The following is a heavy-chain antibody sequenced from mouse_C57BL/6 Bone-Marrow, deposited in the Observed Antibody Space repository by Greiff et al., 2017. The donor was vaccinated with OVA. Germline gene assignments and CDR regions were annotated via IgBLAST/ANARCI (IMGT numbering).Heavy chain of an antibody. CDR1: GYSITSGYY. CDR2: ISYDGSN. D-gene: IGHD1-1*01. Sequence: EVQVVESGPGLVKPSQSLSLTCSVPGYSITSGYYWNWIRQFPGNKLEWMGYISYDGSNNYNPSLKNRISITRDTSKNQFFLKLNSVTTEDTATYYCARDSSYYWYFDVWGTGTTVTVSS. CDR3: ARDSSYYWYFDV. J-gene: IGHJ1*03. V-gene: IGHV3-6*01.